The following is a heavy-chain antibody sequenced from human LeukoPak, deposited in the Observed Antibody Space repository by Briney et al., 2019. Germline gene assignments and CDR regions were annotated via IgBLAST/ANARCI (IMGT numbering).Heavy chain of an antibody. J-gene: IGHJ4*02. CDR3: AKDQYDSGLFDY. D-gene: IGHD3-22*01. V-gene: IGHV3-23*01. CDR2: ISGRGGNT. Sequence: QAGGSLRLSCAASGFTFSSYAMSWVRQAPGKGLEWVSAISGRGGNTYYADSVKGRFTISRDNSKNTLFLQMNSLRAEDTAVYYCAKDQYDSGLFDYWGQGTLVTVSS. CDR1: GFTFSSYA.